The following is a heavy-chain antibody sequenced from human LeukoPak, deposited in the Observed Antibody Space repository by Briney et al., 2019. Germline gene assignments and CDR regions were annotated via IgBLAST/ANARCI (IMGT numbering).Heavy chain of an antibody. Sequence: PGGSLRLSCAASGFTFSSYAMHWVRQAPGKGLEWVAVISYDGSNKYYADSVKGRFTISRDNSKNTLYLQMNSLRAEDTAVYYCARGAQVVPAAMLDYFDYWGQGTLVTVSS. CDR3: ARGAQVVPAAMLDYFDY. D-gene: IGHD2-2*01. CDR1: GFTFSSYA. V-gene: IGHV3-30*04. CDR2: ISYDGSNK. J-gene: IGHJ4*02.